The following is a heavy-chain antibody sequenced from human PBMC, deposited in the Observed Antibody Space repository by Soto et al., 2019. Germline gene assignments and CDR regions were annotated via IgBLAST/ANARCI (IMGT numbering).Heavy chain of an antibody. J-gene: IGHJ3*01. CDR2: ITNNGGNT. V-gene: IGHV3-64D*06. Sequence: PGGSLRLSCSASGFTFSNFAMHWVRQAPGKGLEYVSAITNNGGNTYYADSVNGRFTISRDNSKNTMWLQMSSLRTEDTAVYFRVKALSARYNSAKGFEVWGRGTMVTVS. D-gene: IGHD2-2*02. CDR3: VKALSARYNSAKGFEV. CDR1: GFTFSNFA.